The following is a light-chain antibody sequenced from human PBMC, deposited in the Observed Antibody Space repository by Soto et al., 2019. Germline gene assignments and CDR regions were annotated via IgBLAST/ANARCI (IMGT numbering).Light chain of an antibody. J-gene: IGKJ1*01. CDR1: QTVYNGF. Sequence: ENVWTQAPGTLSLSPGERATLSRRASQTVYNGFLAWYQQKTGQDPRLRIYGASNRATGIPDRFSGSGSGTDFTLTISSLEPEDLAVYYCQQYVSSPRTFGQGTKVEI. CDR3: QQYVSSPRT. CDR2: GAS. V-gene: IGKV3-20*01.